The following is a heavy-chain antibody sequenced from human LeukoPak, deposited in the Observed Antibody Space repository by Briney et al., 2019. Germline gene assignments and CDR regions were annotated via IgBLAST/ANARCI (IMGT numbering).Heavy chain of an antibody. CDR3: ARGGSYDSSPGAFDI. CDR2: IYHSGST. J-gene: IGHJ3*02. CDR1: GGSISSYY. D-gene: IGHD3-22*01. Sequence: PSETLSLTCTVSGGSISSYYWSWIRHPPGEGLEGIGYIYHSGSTYYNTSLNSRVTISVDRSKNQFSLKLSSVPAAATAVYYCARGGSYDSSPGAFDIWGQGTMVTVSS. V-gene: IGHV4-59*12.